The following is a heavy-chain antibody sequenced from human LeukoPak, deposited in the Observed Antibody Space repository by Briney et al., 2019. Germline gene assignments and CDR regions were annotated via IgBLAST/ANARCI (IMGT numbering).Heavy chain of an antibody. CDR2: ISGNGGST. J-gene: IGHJ4*02. V-gene: IGHV3-43*02. CDR3: PKDFPYSSGY. CDR1: GFTFDDYC. D-gene: IGHD4-11*01. Sequence: GGSLRLSCAASGFTFDDYCMHWVRQAPGKGLEWVALISGNGGSTYYADSVKGRFTISRDNSKNTLYLQMNSLINEDTASYYCPKDFPYSSGYWGQGTLVTVSS.